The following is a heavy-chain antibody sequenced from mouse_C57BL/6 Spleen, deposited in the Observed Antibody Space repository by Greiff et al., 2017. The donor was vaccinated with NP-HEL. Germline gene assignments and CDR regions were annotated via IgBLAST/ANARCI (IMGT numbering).Heavy chain of an antibody. Sequence: EVMLVESGGGLVKPGGSLKLSCAASGFTFSSYAMSWVRQTPEKRLEWVATISDGGSYTYYPDNVKGRFTISRDNAKNNLYLQMSHLKSEDTAMYYCARDRPLYYAMDYWGQGTSVTVSS. D-gene: IGHD6-1*01. V-gene: IGHV5-4*01. CDR1: GFTFSSYA. J-gene: IGHJ4*01. CDR2: ISDGGSYT. CDR3: ARDRPLYYAMDY.